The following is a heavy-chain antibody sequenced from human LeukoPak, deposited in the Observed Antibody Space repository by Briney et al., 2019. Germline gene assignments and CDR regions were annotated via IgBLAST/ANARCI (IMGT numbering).Heavy chain of an antibody. CDR1: GASTSNYY. Sequence: SETLSLTCTVSGASTSNYYWSWIRQPPGKGLEWIGYISNSGSTNYNSSLKSRVTISVDTSKNQFSLKLSSVTAADTAVYYCAKNRCSGGSCHFDYWGQGTLVTVSS. V-gene: IGHV4-59*01. D-gene: IGHD2-15*01. CDR2: ISNSGST. J-gene: IGHJ4*02. CDR3: AKNRCSGGSCHFDY.